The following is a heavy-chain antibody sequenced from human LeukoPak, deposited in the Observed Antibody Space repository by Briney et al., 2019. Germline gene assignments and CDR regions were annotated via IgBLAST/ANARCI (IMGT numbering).Heavy chain of an antibody. Sequence: SVKVSCKASGGTFSSYAISWVRQAPGQGLEWMGGIIPIFGTADYAQKFQGRVTITADESTSTAYMELSSLRSEDTAVYYCARGMLFGSWSHFDYWGQGTLVTVSS. D-gene: IGHD6-13*01. CDR3: ARGMLFGSWSHFDY. J-gene: IGHJ4*02. CDR1: GGTFSSYA. CDR2: IIPIFGTA. V-gene: IGHV1-69*13.